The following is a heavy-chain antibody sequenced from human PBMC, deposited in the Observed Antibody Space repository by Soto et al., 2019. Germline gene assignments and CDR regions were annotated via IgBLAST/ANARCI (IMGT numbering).Heavy chain of an antibody. D-gene: IGHD2-21*02. CDR1: GGSISSSSYY. CDR2: IYYSGST. Sequence: PSETLSLTCTVSGGSISSSSYYWGWIRQPPGKGLEWIGSIYYSGSTYYNPSLKSRVTISVDTSKNQFSLKLSSVTAADTAVYYCASRGIVVVTAMGPGYFDYWGQGTLVTVSS. CDR3: ASRGIVVVTAMGPGYFDY. J-gene: IGHJ4*02. V-gene: IGHV4-39*01.